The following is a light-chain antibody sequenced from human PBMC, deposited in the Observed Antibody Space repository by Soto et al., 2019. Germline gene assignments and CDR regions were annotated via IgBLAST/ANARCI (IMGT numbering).Light chain of an antibody. CDR1: LRLSTN. J-gene: IGKJ1*01. CDR2: GAS. Sequence: DIVMTQSPATLSVSPGETATLSCRASLRLSTNLAWYQQRHGQAPRLLIYGASTRATGIPARFSGSGSGTEFTLTISSLQSEDFAVYYCQQYYNWPRTFGQGTKVDIK. CDR3: QQYYNWPRT. V-gene: IGKV3D-15*01.